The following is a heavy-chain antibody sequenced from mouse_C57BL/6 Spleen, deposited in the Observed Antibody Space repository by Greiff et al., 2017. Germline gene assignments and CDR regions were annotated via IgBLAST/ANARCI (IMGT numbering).Heavy chain of an antibody. CDR3: AREGNYDGYFDV. J-gene: IGHJ1*03. CDR2: INPNYGTT. Sequence: QLQQSGPELVKPGASVTISCKASGYAFSSSWMNWVKQSNGKSLEWIGVINPNYGTTRYNQKFKGKATLTVDQSSSTAYMQLNSLTSEDSAVYYCAREGNYDGYFDVWGTGTTVTVSS. D-gene: IGHD2-4*01. CDR1: GYAFSSSW. V-gene: IGHV1-39*01.